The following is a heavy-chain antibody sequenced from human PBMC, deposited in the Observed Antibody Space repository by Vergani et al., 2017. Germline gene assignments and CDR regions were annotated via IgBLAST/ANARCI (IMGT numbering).Heavy chain of an antibody. Sequence: EVQLVESGGGLVQPGRSLRLSCAASGFTFDDYAMHWVRQAPGKGLEWVSGISWNSGSIGYADSVKGRFTISRDNAKNSLYLQMNSLRAEDTALYYCAKGPRYCSSTSCYPAGHHYYGMDVWGQGTTVTVSS. CDR2: ISWNSGSI. D-gene: IGHD2-2*01. J-gene: IGHJ6*02. CDR1: GFTFDDYA. V-gene: IGHV3-9*01. CDR3: AKGPRYCSSTSCYPAGHHYYGMDV.